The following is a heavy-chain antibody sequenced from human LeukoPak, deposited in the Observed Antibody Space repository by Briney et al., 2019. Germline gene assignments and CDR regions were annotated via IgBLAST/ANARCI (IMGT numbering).Heavy chain of an antibody. D-gene: IGHD6-13*01. CDR1: GYTFPAYQ. CDR3: GRKAFGSSSWFVDF. CDR2: IIPNTGGV. Sequence: ASVKVSCKASGYTFPAYQMHWVRQVPGQGLEWMGWIIPNTGGVNYAQSFQGRVTLTRDTSSATAYMELSGLRSDDTAINYCGRKAFGSSSWFVDFWGQGTLVTVSS. J-gene: IGHJ4*02. V-gene: IGHV1-2*02.